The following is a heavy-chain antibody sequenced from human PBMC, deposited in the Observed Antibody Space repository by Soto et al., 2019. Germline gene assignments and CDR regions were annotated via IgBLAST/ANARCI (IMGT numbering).Heavy chain of an antibody. Sequence: EVQLLESGGGLVQPGGSLRLSCAASGFTFSSYAMSWVRQAPGKGLEWVSAISGSGGSTYYADSVKGRFTISRDNSKKTLYLQMTSLRAEDTAVYYCAKELVGSSSWYYYYGMDVWGQGTTVTVSS. D-gene: IGHD6-13*01. J-gene: IGHJ6*02. V-gene: IGHV3-23*01. CDR3: AKELVGSSSWYYYYGMDV. CDR2: ISGSGGST. CDR1: GFTFSSYA.